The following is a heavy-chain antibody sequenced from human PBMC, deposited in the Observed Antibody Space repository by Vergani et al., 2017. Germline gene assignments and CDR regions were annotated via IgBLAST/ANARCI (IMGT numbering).Heavy chain of an antibody. CDR3: ARFPRYCSGGSCYPNGFDP. CDR2: INHSGST. V-gene: IGHV4-34*02. CDR1: GGSFSGYY. Sequence: QVQVQQWGAGLLKPSETLSLTCAVYGGSFSGYYWSWIRQPPGKGLEWIGEINHSGSTNYNPSLKSRVTISVDTSKNQFSLKLSSVTAADTAVYYCARFPRYCSGGSCYPNGFDPWGQGTLVTVSS. D-gene: IGHD2-15*01. J-gene: IGHJ5*02.